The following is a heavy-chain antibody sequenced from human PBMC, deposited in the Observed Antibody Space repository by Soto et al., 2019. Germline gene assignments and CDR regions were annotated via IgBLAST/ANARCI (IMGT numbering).Heavy chain of an antibody. J-gene: IGHJ6*02. CDR2: MNPNSGNT. V-gene: IGHV1-8*01. Sequence: QVQLVQAGAEGKKPGASVKVSCKASGYTFTRYDINWVRQGTGQGLEVMGWMNPNSGNTGYAQKFQGRVTMTRNTSISTAYMELSSLRSEDTAVYYCARGDSGYDYGYYYGMDVWGQGTTVTVSS. CDR1: GYTFTRYD. CDR3: ARGDSGYDYGYYYGMDV. D-gene: IGHD5-12*01.